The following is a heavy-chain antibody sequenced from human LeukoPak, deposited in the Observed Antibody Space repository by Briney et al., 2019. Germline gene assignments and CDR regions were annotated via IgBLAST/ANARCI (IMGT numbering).Heavy chain of an antibody. CDR3: VVGGSPGY. J-gene: IGHJ4*02. Sequence: GGSLRLSCAASGFALSSHWMTWVRQVPGRGPEWVANVNRDGSETYYLDSVKGRFTISKDNAKNSLYLQMNSLRAEDTAVYYCVVGGSPGYWGQGTLVTVSS. CDR1: GFALSSHW. D-gene: IGHD2-15*01. V-gene: IGHV3-7*01. CDR2: VNRDGSET.